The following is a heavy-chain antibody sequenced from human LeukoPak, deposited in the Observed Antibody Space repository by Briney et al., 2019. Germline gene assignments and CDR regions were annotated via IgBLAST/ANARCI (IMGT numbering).Heavy chain of an antibody. CDR2: IYSGDNT. Sequence: GGSLRLSCAASGFTVSNNYMSWVRQAPAKGLEWVSVIYSGDNTYYVESVKGRFTISRDNSKNTLFLQMNRLRAENTAVDYCAREAYSSSWYDYWGQGTLVTVSS. J-gene: IGHJ4*02. D-gene: IGHD6-13*01. V-gene: IGHV3-53*01. CDR3: AREAYSSSWYDY. CDR1: GFTVSNNY.